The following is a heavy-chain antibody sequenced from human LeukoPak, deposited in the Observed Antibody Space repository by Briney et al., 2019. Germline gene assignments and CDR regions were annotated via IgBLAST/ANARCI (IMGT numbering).Heavy chain of an antibody. V-gene: IGHV3-66*01. CDR2: IYSGGST. CDR3: ARNRDYGQTGYFDY. Sequence: GGALRLSCAASGFTVSSNYMSWVRQSPGKGREWLSVIYSGGSTYYADSVKGRFNIYRDHSKNTLYLQLNSLRAEDTAEYYCARNRDYGQTGYFDYWGQGTLVTVSS. D-gene: IGHD4/OR15-4a*01. CDR1: GFTVSSNY. J-gene: IGHJ4*02.